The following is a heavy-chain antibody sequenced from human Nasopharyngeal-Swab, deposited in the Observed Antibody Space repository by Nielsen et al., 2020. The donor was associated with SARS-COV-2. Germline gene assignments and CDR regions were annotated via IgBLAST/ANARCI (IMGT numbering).Heavy chain of an antibody. V-gene: IGHV4-34*01. D-gene: IGHD2-15*01. CDR3: ARGGYQLLLRNYYYGMDV. CDR2: VDHTGRT. J-gene: IGHJ6*02. CDR1: VGSFSGYY. Sequence: SATLSLTCAVHVGSFSGYYWSWVRQPPGKGLEWIGEVDHTGRTNNNPSLQCRVTMSVDTSKNQFSLTLSSVTAADTAVYYCARGGYQLLLRNYYYGMDVWSQGTTVTVSS.